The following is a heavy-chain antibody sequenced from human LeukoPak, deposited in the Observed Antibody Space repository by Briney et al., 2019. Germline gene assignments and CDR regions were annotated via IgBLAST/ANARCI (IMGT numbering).Heavy chain of an antibody. J-gene: IGHJ4*02. CDR3: VRLRRNSDTSGFYYYYDF. CDR2: ISSTSNYI. V-gene: IGHV3-21*01. D-gene: IGHD3-22*01. Sequence: GGSLRLSCEASGFTFSSYTFNWVRQAPGKGLEWLSSISSTSNYIYYADSVKGRLTVSRDNAKNSLYLQMNSLRAEDTAVYYCVRLRRNSDTSGFYYYYDFWGQGTLVTVSS. CDR1: GFTFSSYT.